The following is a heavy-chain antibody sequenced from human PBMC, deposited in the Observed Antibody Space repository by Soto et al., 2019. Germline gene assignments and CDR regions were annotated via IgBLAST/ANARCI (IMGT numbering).Heavy chain of an antibody. CDR2: ISNDGIND. Sequence: QVQLVQSGAEVKKPGASVKVSCKASGYTFSSYAIHWVRQAPGQGLEWVAVISNDGINDYYADSVEGRFTISRDNSKNTVYLQMNSLIAEDTAVYYCARGSAGHYNSGTLFDWGQGTLVTVSS. D-gene: IGHD3-10*01. CDR3: ARGSAGHYNSGTLFD. J-gene: IGHJ4*02. V-gene: IGHV3-30*01. CDR1: GYTFSSYA.